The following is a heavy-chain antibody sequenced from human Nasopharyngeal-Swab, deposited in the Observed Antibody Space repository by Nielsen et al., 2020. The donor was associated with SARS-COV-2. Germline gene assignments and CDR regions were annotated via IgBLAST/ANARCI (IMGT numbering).Heavy chain of an antibody. J-gene: IGHJ4*02. Sequence: SVKVSCKASGGTFSSYAISWVRQAPGQGLEWMGGIIPIFGTANYAQKFQGRVTITADESTSTAYMELSSLRSEDTAVYYCAIYYDSSGYYPYFDYWGQGTLVTVSS. CDR3: AIYYDSSGYYPYFDY. V-gene: IGHV1-69*13. CDR2: IIPIFGTA. D-gene: IGHD3-22*01. CDR1: GGTFSSYA.